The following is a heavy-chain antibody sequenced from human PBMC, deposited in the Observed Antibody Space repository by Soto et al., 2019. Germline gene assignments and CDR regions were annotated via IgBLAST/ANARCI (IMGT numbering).Heavy chain of an antibody. CDR2: ISGSGGST. J-gene: IGHJ4*02. CDR3: AKDRRSGYDSEDY. V-gene: IGHV3-23*01. D-gene: IGHD5-12*01. Sequence: GGSLRLSCAASGFTFSSYAMNWVRQAPGKGLEWVSAISGSGGSTYYADSVKGRFTISRDNSKNTLYLQMNSLRAEDTAVYYCAKDRRSGYDSEDYWGQGTLVTSPQ. CDR1: GFTFSSYA.